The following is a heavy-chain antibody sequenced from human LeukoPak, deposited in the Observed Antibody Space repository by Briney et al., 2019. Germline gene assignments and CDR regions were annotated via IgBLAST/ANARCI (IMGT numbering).Heavy chain of an antibody. V-gene: IGHV1-2*02. D-gene: IGHD6-6*01. CDR2: FNPNSGGT. Sequence: ASPKPSCKASGYTFTGYYMHWVRQAPGQGLKWMGWFNPNSGGTNYAQKCQGRVTMTRDTSISTACMELSRLRSDETAVYCCARDGTLYSSSSVGYWGEGTPVTVSS. CDR1: GYTFTGYY. J-gene: IGHJ4*02. CDR3: ARDGTLYSSSSVGY.